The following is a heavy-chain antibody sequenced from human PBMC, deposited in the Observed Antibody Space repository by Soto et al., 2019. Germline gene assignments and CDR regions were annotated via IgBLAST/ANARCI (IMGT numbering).Heavy chain of an antibody. CDR3: ASARTYCGGDCYAFDY. Sequence: SLRLSCAASGFTFSSNYMSWVRQAPGKGLEWVSVIYSGGSTYYADSVKGRFTISRDNSKNTLYLQMNSLRAEDTAVYYCASARTYCGGDCYAFDYWGQGTLVTVSS. CDR2: IYSGGST. V-gene: IGHV3-53*01. J-gene: IGHJ4*02. D-gene: IGHD2-21*02. CDR1: GFTFSSNY.